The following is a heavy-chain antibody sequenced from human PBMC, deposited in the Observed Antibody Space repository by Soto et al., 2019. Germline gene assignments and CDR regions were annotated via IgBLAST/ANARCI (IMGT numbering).Heavy chain of an antibody. D-gene: IGHD2-15*01. V-gene: IGHV3-33*01. J-gene: IGHJ6*03. CDR3: ARPNLGYCSGGSCYSKLYYYYYYMDV. Sequence: PGGSLRLSCAASGFTFSSYGMHWVRQAPGKGLEWVAVIWYDGSNKYYADSVKGRFTISRDNSKNTLYLQMNSLRAEDTAVYYCARPNLGYCSGGSCYSKLYYYYYYMDVWGKGTTVTVSS. CDR2: IWYDGSNK. CDR1: GFTFSSYG.